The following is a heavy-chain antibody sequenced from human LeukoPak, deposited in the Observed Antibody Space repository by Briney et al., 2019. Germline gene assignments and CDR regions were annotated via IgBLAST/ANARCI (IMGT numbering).Heavy chain of an antibody. CDR2: ISSSSSTI. Sequence: HPGGSPRLSCAASGFTFSSYSMNWVRQAPGKGLEWVSYISSSSSTIYYADSVKGRFTISRDNAKNSLYLQKNSLRAEDTAVYYCARGLSTIVGGNSPFDYWGQGTLVTVSS. D-gene: IGHD4-23*01. J-gene: IGHJ4*02. V-gene: IGHV3-48*04. CDR3: ARGLSTIVGGNSPFDY. CDR1: GFTFSSYS.